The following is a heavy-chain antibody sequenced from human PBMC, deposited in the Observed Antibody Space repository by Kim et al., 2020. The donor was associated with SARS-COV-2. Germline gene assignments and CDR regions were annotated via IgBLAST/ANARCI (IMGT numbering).Heavy chain of an antibody. V-gene: IGHV4-39*01. J-gene: IGHJ4*02. CDR1: GGSISSSSYY. Sequence: SETLSLTCTVSGGSISSSSYYWGWIRQPPGKGLEWIGSIYYSGSTYYNPSLKSRVTISVDTSKNQFSLKLSSVTAADTAVYYCARHGEGVRYRNYYFDYWGQGTLVTVSS. CDR3: ARHGEGVRYRNYYFDY. CDR2: IYYSGST. D-gene: IGHD2-2*02.